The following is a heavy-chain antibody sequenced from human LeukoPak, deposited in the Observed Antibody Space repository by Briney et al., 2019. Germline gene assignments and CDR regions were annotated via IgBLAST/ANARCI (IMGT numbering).Heavy chain of an antibody. V-gene: IGHV3-30*02. D-gene: IGHD7-27*01. CDR2: IRFDARNE. Sequence: PGGSLRLSCVGSGFTFDDHGLRWVRQGSGKGLEWVAFIRFDARNEYEDSVKGRFTISRDNSKNTVHLQMNSLRAEDTAMYYCVRDGAHWDLDYWGQGTLVTVSS. CDR3: VRDGAHWDLDY. J-gene: IGHJ4*02. CDR1: GFTFDDHG.